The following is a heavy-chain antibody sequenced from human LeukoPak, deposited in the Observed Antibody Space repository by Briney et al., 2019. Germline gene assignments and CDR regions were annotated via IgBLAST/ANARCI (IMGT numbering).Heavy chain of an antibody. CDR1: GYSISSGCY. D-gene: IGHD6-19*01. Sequence: SETLSLTCAVSGYSISSGCYWGWIRQPPGKGLEWIGSIYHSGSTYYNPSLKSRVTISVDTSKNQFSLKLSSVTAADTAVYYCARVGQWSPFDYWGQGTLVTVSS. J-gene: IGHJ4*02. V-gene: IGHV4-38-2*01. CDR2: IYHSGST. CDR3: ARVGQWSPFDY.